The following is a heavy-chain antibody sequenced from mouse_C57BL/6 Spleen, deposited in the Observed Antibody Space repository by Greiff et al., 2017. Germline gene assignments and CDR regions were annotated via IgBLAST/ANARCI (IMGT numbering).Heavy chain of an antibody. CDR2: IYPGDGDT. CDR3: AAFYYGSSSWCFDV. D-gene: IGHD1-1*01. CDR1: GYAFSSSW. V-gene: IGHV1-82*01. J-gene: IGHJ1*03. Sequence: QVQLKQSGPELVKPGASVKISCKASGYAFSSSWMNWVKQRPGTGLEWIGRIYPGDGDTNYNGKFKGKATLTADKSSSTAYMQLSSLTSDDSAVYFCAAFYYGSSSWCFDVWGTGTTVTVSS.